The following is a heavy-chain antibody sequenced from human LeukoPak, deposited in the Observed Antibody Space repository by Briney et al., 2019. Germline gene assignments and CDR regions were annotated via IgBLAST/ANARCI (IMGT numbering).Heavy chain of an antibody. D-gene: IGHD4-17*01. V-gene: IGHV4-59*11. J-gene: IGHJ5*02. CDR3: ARGGTTVTPGLLWFDP. Sequence: KPSETLSLTCSVSGGSISSHYWSWIRQPPGKGLEWIGYIYYSGSTKYNPSLKNRVTISVDTSKNQFSLKLSSVTAADTAVYYCARGGTTVTPGLLWFDPWGQGTLVTVSS. CDR1: GGSISSHY. CDR2: IYYSGST.